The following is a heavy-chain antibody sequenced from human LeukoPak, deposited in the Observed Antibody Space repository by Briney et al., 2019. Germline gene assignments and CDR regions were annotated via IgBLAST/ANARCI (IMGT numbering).Heavy chain of an antibody. CDR3: ATLYGDYVSSDY. D-gene: IGHD4-17*01. V-gene: IGHV1-2*02. CDR1: GYTFTDYY. Sequence: GASVKVSCKPSGYTFTDYYMHWVRQAPGQGLEWMGWTNPNSGGTNYAQKFQGRVTMTRDTSISTAYMELSRLISDDTAVYYCATLYGDYVSSDYWGQGTLVSVSS. CDR2: TNPNSGGT. J-gene: IGHJ4*02.